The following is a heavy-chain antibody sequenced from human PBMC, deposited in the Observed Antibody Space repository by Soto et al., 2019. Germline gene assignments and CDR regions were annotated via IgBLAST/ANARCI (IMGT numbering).Heavy chain of an antibody. CDR3: AREVAGQRVYFQH. CDR2: ISAYNGNT. Sequence: ASVKVSCKASGYTFTSYGISWVRQAPGQGLEWMGWISAYNGNTNYAQKLQGQVTISADKSISTAYLQWSSLKASDTAMYYCAREVAGQRVYFQHWGQGTLVTVSS. D-gene: IGHD6-19*01. V-gene: IGHV1-18*01. J-gene: IGHJ1*01. CDR1: GYTFTSYG.